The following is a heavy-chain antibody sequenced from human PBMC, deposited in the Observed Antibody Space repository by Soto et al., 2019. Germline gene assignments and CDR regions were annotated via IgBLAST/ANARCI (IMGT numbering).Heavy chain of an antibody. Sequence: PLETLSLTCTVSGGSISGRCWSWVRQSPGKGLEWIGYFCYTGSTNYNPSLKSRVTISVDRSKTQCSLKLTSVTAADTAVYYCAKSHYDSSGYYIIDHWGQGTLVTVSS. CDR3: AKSHYDSSGYYIIDH. V-gene: IGHV4-59*01. CDR2: FCYTGST. CDR1: GGSISGRC. D-gene: IGHD3-22*01. J-gene: IGHJ5*02.